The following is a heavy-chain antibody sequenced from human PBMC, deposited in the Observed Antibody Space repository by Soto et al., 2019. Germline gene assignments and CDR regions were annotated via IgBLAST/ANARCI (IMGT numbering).Heavy chain of an antibody. CDR3: GRDWVWVGAHPIDN. CDR2: ISYDGSIE. CDR1: GFTFSNYG. J-gene: IGHJ4*02. D-gene: IGHD3-10*01. Sequence: QVQVVESGGGVVQPGRSLRLSCAASGFTFSNYGMHWVRQAPGKGLDWVAVISYDGSIEYYSESVKGRFTMSRDNSENTVYLQMNSLRTEDTAVYFGGRDWVWVGAHPIDNWGQGTLVTVSS. V-gene: IGHV3-30*03.